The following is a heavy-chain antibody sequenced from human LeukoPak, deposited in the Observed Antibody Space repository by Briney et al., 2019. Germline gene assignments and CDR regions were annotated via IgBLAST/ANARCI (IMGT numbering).Heavy chain of an antibody. Sequence: GGSLRLSCAASGFTFGSHWMSWVRQAPGKGLEWVANINQDGSEKSSADSVKGRFTISRDNAKNALYLQMNSLRAEDTAVYYCARGHYGMDVWGKGTTVTVSS. CDR1: GFTFGSHW. CDR3: ARGHYGMDV. CDR2: INQDGSEK. J-gene: IGHJ6*04. V-gene: IGHV3-7*03.